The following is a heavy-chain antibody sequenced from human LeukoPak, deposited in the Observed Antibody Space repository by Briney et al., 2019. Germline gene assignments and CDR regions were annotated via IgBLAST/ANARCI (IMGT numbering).Heavy chain of an antibody. Sequence: ASVKVSCKASGYTFIGYYLHWVRQAPGQGLEWMGWINPNSGGTNYAQKFQGRVTMTRDTSISTAYMELSRLRSDDTAVYYCAKEGHHCSSTSCYYFDYWGQGTLVTVSS. CDR3: AKEGHHCSSTSCYYFDY. CDR1: GYTFIGYY. D-gene: IGHD2-2*01. V-gene: IGHV1-2*02. J-gene: IGHJ4*02. CDR2: INPNSGGT.